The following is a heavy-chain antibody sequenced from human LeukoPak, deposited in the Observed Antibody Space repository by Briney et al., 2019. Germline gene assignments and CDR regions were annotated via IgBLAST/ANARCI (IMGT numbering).Heavy chain of an antibody. D-gene: IGHD5-24*01. CDR3: AKEGGDGSPFDY. V-gene: IGHV3-30*02. CDR2: IRFDGSTQ. J-gene: IGHJ4*02. CDR1: GFIFNNYG. Sequence: GGSLRLSCAASGFIFNNYGMHWVRHSPDKGLEWVRFIRFDGSTQYYADSVKGRFTISRDNSKDTLYLQMSSLRLEDTGVYYCAKEGGDGSPFDYWGQGILVTVSS.